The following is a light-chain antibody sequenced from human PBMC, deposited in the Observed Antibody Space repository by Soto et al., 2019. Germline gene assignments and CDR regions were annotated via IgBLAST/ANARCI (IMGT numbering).Light chain of an antibody. Sequence: EILLTQSPSTLSLSPGEGVTLSCRASQSVTVNSLAWYQQKPGQAPRLLIYAASTRAAAVPDRFTGSGSGTDFALTISRXEPEDFGVYYCQQYGDSPLTSGPGTKVDIK. CDR2: AAS. J-gene: IGKJ3*01. CDR1: QSVTVNS. CDR3: QQYGDSPLT. V-gene: IGKV3-20*01.